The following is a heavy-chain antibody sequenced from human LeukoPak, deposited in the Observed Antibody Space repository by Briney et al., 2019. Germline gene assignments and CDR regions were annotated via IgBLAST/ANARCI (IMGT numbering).Heavy chain of an antibody. CDR1: GYTFTGYY. J-gene: IGHJ4*02. V-gene: IGHV1-2*06. D-gene: IGHD1-26*01. Sequence: ASVKVFCKASGYTFTGYYMHWVRQAPGQGLEWMGRINPNNGATNYAQKFQGRVTITGDTSISTAYMELSSLRSDDTAVYYCTRESGSYHGNDYWGQGTLVTVSS. CDR3: TRESGSYHGNDY. CDR2: INPNNGAT.